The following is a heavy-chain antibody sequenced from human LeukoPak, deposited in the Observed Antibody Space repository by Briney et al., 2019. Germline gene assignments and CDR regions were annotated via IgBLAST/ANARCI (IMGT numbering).Heavy chain of an antibody. CDR1: GYTITKLS. Sequence: ASVKVSCKVSGYTITKLSMHWVRQAPGKGLEWMGGFDPEDGETIYAQKFQGRLTMTEDASTDTAYMELSSLRSEDTAVYYCATPGYCSGGSCYPWGQGTLVTVSS. CDR3: ATPGYCSGGSCYP. V-gene: IGHV1-24*01. D-gene: IGHD2-15*01. CDR2: FDPEDGET. J-gene: IGHJ5*02.